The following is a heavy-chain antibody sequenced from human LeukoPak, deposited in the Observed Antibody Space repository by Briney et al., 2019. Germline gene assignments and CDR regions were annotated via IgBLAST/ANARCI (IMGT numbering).Heavy chain of an antibody. CDR3: ARDRSYDFWSGYFTPDY. D-gene: IGHD3-3*01. CDR2: IWYDGSNK. V-gene: IGHV3-33*08. Sequence: GGSLRLSCAASGFTFSSYAMSWVRQAPGKGVEWVAVIWYDGSNKYYADSVKGRFTISRDNSKNTLDLQMNSLRAEDTAVYYCARDRSYDFWSGYFTPDYWGQGTLVTVSS. J-gene: IGHJ4*02. CDR1: GFTFSSYA.